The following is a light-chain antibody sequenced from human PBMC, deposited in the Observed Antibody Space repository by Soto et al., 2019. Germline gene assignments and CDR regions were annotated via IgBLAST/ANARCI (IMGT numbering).Light chain of an antibody. CDR3: HVWDSSSAHVI. Sequence: SYELTQPPSVSVAPGQTARITCGGNNIGSKSVHWYQQKPGQAPVLVVYDVNDRPSGIPERFSGSKSGNTATLTISRVEAGDEADFFCHVWDSSSAHVIFGGGTKLTVL. J-gene: IGLJ2*01. CDR2: DVN. CDR1: NIGSKS. V-gene: IGLV3-21*02.